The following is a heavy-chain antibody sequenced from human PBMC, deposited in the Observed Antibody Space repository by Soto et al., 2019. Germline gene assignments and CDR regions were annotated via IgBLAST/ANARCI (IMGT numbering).Heavy chain of an antibody. D-gene: IGHD4-17*01. V-gene: IGHV4-31*03. CDR1: GGSISSGGYY. J-gene: IGHJ4*02. Sequence: QVQLQESGPGLVKPSQTLSLTCTVSGGSISSGGYYWSWIRQHPGKGLEWIGYIYYSGSTYYNPSLKSRVTISVDTSKNQFSLKLSSVTAADTAVYNCAITDYGDYVQLDYWGQGTLVTVSS. CDR3: AITDYGDYVQLDY. CDR2: IYYSGST.